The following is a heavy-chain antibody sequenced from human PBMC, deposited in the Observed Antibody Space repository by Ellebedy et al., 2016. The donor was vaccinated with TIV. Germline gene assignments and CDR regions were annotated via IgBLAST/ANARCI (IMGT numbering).Heavy chain of an antibody. CDR1: GGSVSSGSYY. CDR2: INHSGRT. Sequence: GSLRLSCTVSGGSVSSGSYYWSWIRQPPGEGLEWIGEINHSGRTKYNPSLKSRVTISVDTSKNQFSLKLSSVTAADTAVYYCARGGYYYDRSIDYWGQGTLVTVSS. J-gene: IGHJ4*02. CDR3: ARGGYYYDRSIDY. D-gene: IGHD3-22*01. V-gene: IGHV4-39*07.